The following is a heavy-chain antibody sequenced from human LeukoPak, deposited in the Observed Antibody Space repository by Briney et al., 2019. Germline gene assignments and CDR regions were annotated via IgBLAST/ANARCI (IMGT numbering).Heavy chain of an antibody. CDR3: ARNGGNSDFDY. J-gene: IGHJ4*02. CDR2: IYHSGAT. D-gene: IGHD4-23*01. V-gene: IGHV4-4*02. CDR1: GGSISSSSSNC. Sequence: SETLSLTCAVSGGSISSSSSNCWTWVRQPPGKGLEWIGEIYHSGATNYNPSLKSRVTMLLDKSKNQFSLNLNSVTAADTAVYYCARNGGNSDFDYWGQGTLVTVSS.